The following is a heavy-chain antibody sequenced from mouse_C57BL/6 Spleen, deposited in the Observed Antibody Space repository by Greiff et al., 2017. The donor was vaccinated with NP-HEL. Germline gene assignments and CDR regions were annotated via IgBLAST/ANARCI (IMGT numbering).Heavy chain of an antibody. Sequence: QVQLQQPGAELVRPGTSVKLSCKASGYTFTSYWMHWVKQRPRQGLEWIGVIDPSDSYTNYNQKFKGKATLTVDTSSSTAYMQLSSLTSEDSAVYYCARVYYSNYGWYFDVWGTGTTVTVSS. D-gene: IGHD2-5*01. CDR3: ARVYYSNYGWYFDV. V-gene: IGHV1-59*01. J-gene: IGHJ1*03. CDR2: IDPSDSYT. CDR1: GYTFTSYW.